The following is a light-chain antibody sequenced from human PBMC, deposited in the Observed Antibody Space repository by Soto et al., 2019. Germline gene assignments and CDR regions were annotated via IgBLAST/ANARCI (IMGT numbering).Light chain of an antibody. CDR1: QSISTY. J-gene: IGKJ4*01. V-gene: IGKV1-39*01. Sequence: DIQMTQSPSSLSASVGDRVTITCRASQSISTYLNWYQQKPGKAPKLLIYAASSLQGGVPSRFSGSGSGTDFTLTINNLQPEDFATYYCQQSYSRPPLIFGGGTKVEIK. CDR2: AAS. CDR3: QQSYSRPPLI.